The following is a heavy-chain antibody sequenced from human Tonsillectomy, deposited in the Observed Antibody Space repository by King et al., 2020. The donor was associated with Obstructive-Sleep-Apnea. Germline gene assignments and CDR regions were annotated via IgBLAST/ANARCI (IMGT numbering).Heavy chain of an antibody. D-gene: IGHD6-13*01. CDR2: INHSGST. J-gene: IGHJ5*02. Sequence: VQLQQWGTGLLKPSETLSLTCAVFGGSFSDYYCSWIRQPPGKGLEWIGEINHSGSTNYNPSLKRRVTIPVDTSKNQFSLKLNSVTAADTAVYYCARGSGAAAVNWYDPWGPGTLVTVSS. V-gene: IGHV4-34*01. CDR1: GGSFSDYY. CDR3: ARGSGAAAVNWYDP.